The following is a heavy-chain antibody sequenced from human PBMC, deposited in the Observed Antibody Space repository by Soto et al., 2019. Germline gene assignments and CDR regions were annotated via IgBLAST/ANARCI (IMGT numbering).Heavy chain of an antibody. Sequence: QARLVESGGGVVQPGRSLRLSCAASGFTFSSYGMHWVRQAPGKGLEWVAVVSYDGSKKYYADSVKGRFTISRDNSMSTLFLQMNSLRAEDTAVYHCAKDMHGNGEYYFDYWGQGSLVTVSS. CDR1: GFTFSSYG. CDR2: VSYDGSKK. CDR3: AKDMHGNGEYYFDY. D-gene: IGHD4-17*01. V-gene: IGHV3-30*18. J-gene: IGHJ4*02.